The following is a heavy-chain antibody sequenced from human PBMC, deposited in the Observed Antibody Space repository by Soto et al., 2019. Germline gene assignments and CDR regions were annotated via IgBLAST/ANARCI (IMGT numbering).Heavy chain of an antibody. CDR2: MNQDGSEK. CDR3: AKDTTGWSVA. CDR1: GFTFSNFL. D-gene: IGHD1-1*01. V-gene: IGHV3-7*04. Sequence: EVQLVESGGDLVQPGGSLRLSCAASGFTFSNFLMSWVRQTPGRGLEWVANMNQDGSEKYYLDSVRGRFTISRDNAKNSLSLQINSLRAQATAVYYCAKDTTGWSVAWGQGTPVIVSS. J-gene: IGHJ5*02.